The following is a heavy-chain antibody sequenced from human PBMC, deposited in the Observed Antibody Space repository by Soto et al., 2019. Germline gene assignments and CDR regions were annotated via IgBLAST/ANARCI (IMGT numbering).Heavy chain of an antibody. D-gene: IGHD7-27*01. CDR2: ISSSSSYT. Sequence: PXGSLILSCAAAGFTFSDYYMSWIRQAPGRGLEWVSYISSSSSYTNYADSVKGRFTVSRDNSKNTLYLQINSLRAEDTAVYYCARAAYTNWAFYYGMDVWGQGTTVTVSS. V-gene: IGHV3-11*06. CDR3: ARAAYTNWAFYYGMDV. CDR1: GFTFSDYY. J-gene: IGHJ6*02.